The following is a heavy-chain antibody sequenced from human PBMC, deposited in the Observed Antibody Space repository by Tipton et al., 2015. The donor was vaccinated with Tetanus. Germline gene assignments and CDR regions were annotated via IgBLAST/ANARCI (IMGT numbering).Heavy chain of an antibody. CDR2: ISVDYGYT. CDR1: GYTFTNYD. D-gene: IGHD6-19*01. V-gene: IGHV1-18*01. J-gene: IGHJ5*02. CDR3: VRRGSVAGNWFDP. Sequence: QVQLVQSGAEVKKPGASVKVSCKASGYTFTNYDISWVRQAPGQGLEWMGWISVDYGYTNYAQKLQGRVTMTTDTSTSTAYMELRSLRSDDTAVYYCVRRGSVAGNWFDPWGQGTLVTVSS.